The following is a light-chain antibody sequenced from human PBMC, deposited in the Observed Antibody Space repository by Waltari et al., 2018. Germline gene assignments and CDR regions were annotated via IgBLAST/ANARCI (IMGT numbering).Light chain of an antibody. CDR3: AAWDDSLSGFYV. CDR2: RNN. CDR1: SPNIGSNY. J-gene: IGLJ1*01. V-gene: IGLV1-47*01. Sequence: QSVLTQPPSASGTPGQRVTISCSGRSPNIGSNYVYWYQQLPGTAPKLLIYRNNQRPSGVPDRFSGSKSGTSASLAISGLRSEDEADYYCAAWDDSLSGFYVFGTGTKVTVL.